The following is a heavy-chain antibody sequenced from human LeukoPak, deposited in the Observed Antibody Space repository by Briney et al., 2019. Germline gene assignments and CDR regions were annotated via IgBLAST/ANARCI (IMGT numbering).Heavy chain of an antibody. CDR3: ASTITMIVVADKGFDF. D-gene: IGHD3-22*01. CDR2: TYYRSKWYN. V-gene: IGHV6-1*01. J-gene: IGHJ4*02. CDR1: GDSVSSNSAA. Sequence: SQTLSLTCAISGDSVSSNSAAWNWIRQSPTRGLEWLGRTYYRSKWYNDYAVSVKSRITINPDTSKNQFSLQLNSVTPEDTAVYYCASTITMIVVADKGFDFWGQGTLVTVSS.